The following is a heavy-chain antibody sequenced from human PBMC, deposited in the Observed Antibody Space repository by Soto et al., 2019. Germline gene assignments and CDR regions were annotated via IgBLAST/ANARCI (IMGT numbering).Heavy chain of an antibody. CDR1: GGSISSGGYY. J-gene: IGHJ3*02. D-gene: IGHD7-27*01. Sequence: SETLSLTCTVSGGSISSGGYYWSWIRQHPGKGLEWIGYIYYSGSTYYNPSLKSRVTISVDTSKNQFSLKLSSVTAADTAVYYCARDLLNGGGAFDIWGQGTMVTVSS. CDR2: IYYSGST. CDR3: ARDLLNGGGAFDI. V-gene: IGHV4-31*03.